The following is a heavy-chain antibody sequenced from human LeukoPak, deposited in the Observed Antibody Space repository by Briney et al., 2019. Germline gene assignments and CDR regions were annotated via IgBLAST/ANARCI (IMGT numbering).Heavy chain of an antibody. CDR3: AKVHYDSSGYYLYYFDY. V-gene: IGHV3-23*01. Sequence: PGGSLRLSCAASGFTFSSYTVSWVRQAPGKGLEWVSAISGSGGSTYYADSVKGRFTISRDNSKNTLYLQMNSLRAEDTAVYYCAKVHYDSSGYYLYYFDYWGQGTLVTVSS. CDR1: GFTFSSYT. D-gene: IGHD3-22*01. J-gene: IGHJ4*02. CDR2: ISGSGGST.